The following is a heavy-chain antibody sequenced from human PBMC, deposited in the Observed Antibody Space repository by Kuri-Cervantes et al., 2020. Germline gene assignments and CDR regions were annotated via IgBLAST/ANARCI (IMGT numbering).Heavy chain of an antibody. CDR1: GFTFSSYG. D-gene: IGHD3-10*01. CDR3: ARDLMVRRATGENFDY. V-gene: IGHV3-33*01. CDR2: IWYDGSNK. Sequence: GESLKISCAASGFTFSSYGMHWVRQAPGKGLEWVAVIWYDGSNKYYADSVKGRFTISRDNSKNTLYLQMNSLRAEDTAVYYCARDLMVRRATGENFDYWGQGTLVTVSS. J-gene: IGHJ4*02.